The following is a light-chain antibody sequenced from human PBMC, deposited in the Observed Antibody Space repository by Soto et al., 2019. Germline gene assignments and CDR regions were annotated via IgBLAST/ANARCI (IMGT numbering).Light chain of an antibody. CDR3: SSFTRNRTLV. J-gene: IGLJ2*01. V-gene: IGLV2-18*02. CDR2: EVS. CDR1: SSDVGSYNR. Sequence: QSALTQPPSVSGSPGQSVTISCTGTSSDVGSYNRVSWFQQPPGTAPKLMIYEVSNRPSGVPDRFSGSKSGNTASLTISGLQAEDDADYYCSSFTRNRTLVFGGGTKLTVL.